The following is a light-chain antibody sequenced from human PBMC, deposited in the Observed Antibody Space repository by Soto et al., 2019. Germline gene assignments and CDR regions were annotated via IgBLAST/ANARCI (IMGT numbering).Light chain of an antibody. V-gene: IGLV1-40*01. J-gene: IGLJ2*01. CDR2: DNN. Sequence: QSVLTQPPSVSGAPGQRVTISCTGSISNIGAGYDVHWYQQLPGTAPRLLISDNNNRPSGVPDRFSASKSGTSASLAISWVQAEDEADYFCQSSDSGLFPARVVFGGGTKRTVL. CDR3: QSSDSGLFPARVV. CDR1: ISNIGAGYD.